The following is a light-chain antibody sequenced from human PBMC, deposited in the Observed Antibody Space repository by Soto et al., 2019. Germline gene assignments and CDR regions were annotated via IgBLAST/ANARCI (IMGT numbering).Light chain of an antibody. CDR3: QSYANRPSGYV. V-gene: IGLV1-40*01. J-gene: IGLJ1*01. CDR2: DNN. Sequence: QSVLTQPPSVSGAPGQRVTISCTGSTSNLGAGYDVQWYQHLPGTAPKLLIYDNNNRPSGVPDRFSGSKSGTSASLAITGLLTEDEADYYCQSYANRPSGYVFGTGTKVTVL. CDR1: TSNLGAGYD.